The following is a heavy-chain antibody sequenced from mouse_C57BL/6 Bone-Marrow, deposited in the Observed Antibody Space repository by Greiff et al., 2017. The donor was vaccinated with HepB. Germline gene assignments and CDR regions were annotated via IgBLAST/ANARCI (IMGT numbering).Heavy chain of an antibody. CDR3: ARRIYYGNYIFAY. V-gene: IGHV1-63*01. CDR1: GYTFTNYW. J-gene: IGHJ3*01. D-gene: IGHD2-1*01. Sequence: VQLQQSGAELVRPGTSVKMSCKASGYTFTNYWIGWAKQRPGHGLEWIGDIYPGGGYTNYNEKFKGKATLTADQSSSTAYMQFSSLTSEDSAIYYCARRIYYGNYIFAYWGQGTLVTVSA. CDR2: IYPGGGYT.